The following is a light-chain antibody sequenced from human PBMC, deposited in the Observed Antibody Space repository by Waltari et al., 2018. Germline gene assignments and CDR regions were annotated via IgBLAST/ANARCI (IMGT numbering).Light chain of an antibody. CDR2: DVS. V-gene: IGLV2-14*01. J-gene: IGLJ3*02. CDR3: SSYTSSSIWV. Sequence: QSALTQPASVSGSPGQSITISCTGTSSDVGGYNYVSWYQQHPGKAPKLMIYDVSKRPSGCSNRFSGSKSGNTASLTISGLQAEDEADYYCSSYTSSSIWVFGGGTKLTVL. CDR1: SSDVGGYNY.